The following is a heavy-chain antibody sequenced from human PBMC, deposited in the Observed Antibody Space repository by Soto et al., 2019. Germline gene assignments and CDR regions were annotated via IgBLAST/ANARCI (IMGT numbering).Heavy chain of an antibody. J-gene: IGHJ4*02. D-gene: IGHD2-2*01. CDR3: ARGESSTSGYHIDY. Sequence: GGSLRLSCAASGFTFNSYWMSWVRQAPGKGLEWVANIKQDGSEKYYVDSVKGRFTISRDNAKNSLYLQMNSLRAEDTAVYYCARGESSTSGYHIDYCGQGPLVILSS. CDR1: GFTFNSYW. V-gene: IGHV3-7*01. CDR2: IKQDGSEK.